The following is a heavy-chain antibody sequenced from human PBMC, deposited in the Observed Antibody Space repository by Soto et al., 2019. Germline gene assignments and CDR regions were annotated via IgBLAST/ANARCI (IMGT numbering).Heavy chain of an antibody. V-gene: IGHV1-2*04. CDR1: GYTFTGYY. CDR2: INPNSGGT. CDR3: ATSTLSYCSSTSCYGVTEDDYYYMDI. D-gene: IGHD2-2*01. J-gene: IGHJ6*03. Sequence: QVQLVQSGAEVKKPGASVKVSCKASGYTFTGYYMHWVRQAPGQGLEWMGWINPNSGGTNYAQKFQGWVTMTRDTSISTAYIELIRLRSDDSAVYHCATSTLSYCSSTSCYGVTEDDYYYMDIWGKGTTVTVSS.